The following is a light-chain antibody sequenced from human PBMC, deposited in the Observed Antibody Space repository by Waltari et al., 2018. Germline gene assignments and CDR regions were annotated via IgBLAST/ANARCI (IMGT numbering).Light chain of an antibody. CDR2: EVT. V-gene: IGLV2-14*01. CDR1: SSDIGVYNY. J-gene: IGLJ3*02. CDR3: SSYAASSTGV. Sequence: QSALTQPASVSGSPGQSISISCTGTSSDIGVYNYVSWFQQYPGKAPKLMIYEVTNRPSGVSDRFSGSKSDNTASLTISGLQAEDEADYYCSSYAASSTGVFGGGTKLSVL.